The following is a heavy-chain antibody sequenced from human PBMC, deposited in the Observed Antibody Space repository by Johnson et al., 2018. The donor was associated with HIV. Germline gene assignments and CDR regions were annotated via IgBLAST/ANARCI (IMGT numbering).Heavy chain of an antibody. J-gene: IGHJ3*02. D-gene: IGHD6-19*01. CDR2: ISYDGSNK. CDR1: GFTFSSYA. V-gene: IGHV3-30-3*01. CDR3: ARPVAGMNDAFDI. Sequence: QVQLVESGGGLVQPGGSLRLSCAASGFTFSSYAMHWVRQAPGKGLEWVAVISYDGSNKYYADSVKGRFTISRDNSKNTLYLQMNSLRAEDTAVYYCARPVAGMNDAFDIWGQGTMVTVSS.